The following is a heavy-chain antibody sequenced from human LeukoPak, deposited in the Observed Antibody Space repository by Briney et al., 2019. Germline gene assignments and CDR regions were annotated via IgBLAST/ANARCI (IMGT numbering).Heavy chain of an antibody. CDR1: GFTFSSYA. CDR2: ISYDGSNK. V-gene: IGHV3-30-3*01. D-gene: IGHD2-2*01. J-gene: IGHJ4*02. CDR3: ARDGNGEVVPAGLTNFLPTRPIDY. Sequence: GGSLRLSCAASGFTFSSYAMHWVRQAPGKGLEWVAVISYDGSNKYYADSVKGRFTISRDNSKNTLYLQMNSLRAEDTAVYYCARDGNGEVVPAGLTNFLPTRPIDYWGQGTLVTVSS.